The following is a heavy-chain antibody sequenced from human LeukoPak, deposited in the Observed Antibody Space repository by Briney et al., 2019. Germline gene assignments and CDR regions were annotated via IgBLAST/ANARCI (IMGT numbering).Heavy chain of an antibody. D-gene: IGHD3-3*01. Sequence: SETLSLTCAVYGGSFCGYYWSWIRQPPGKGLEWIGEINHSGSTNYNPSLKSRVTISVDTSKNQFSLKLSSVTAADTAVYYCARGPPYYDFWSGYYWAFDIWGQGTMVTVSS. CDR1: GGSFCGYY. CDR3: ARGPPYYDFWSGYYWAFDI. J-gene: IGHJ3*02. V-gene: IGHV4-34*01. CDR2: INHSGST.